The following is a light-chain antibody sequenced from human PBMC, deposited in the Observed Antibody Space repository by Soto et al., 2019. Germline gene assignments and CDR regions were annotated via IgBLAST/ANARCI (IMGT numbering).Light chain of an antibody. CDR1: QSVNSNY. Sequence: EIVLTQSPGTLSLSPGERATLSCRASQSVNSNYLAWYQQKPGQSPRVLMYGTSSRATGIPDRFSGSGSGADFTLTISRLEPEDFAVYYCQQYDNSFRTFGQGTKVEIK. CDR2: GTS. J-gene: IGKJ1*01. CDR3: QQYDNSFRT. V-gene: IGKV3-20*01.